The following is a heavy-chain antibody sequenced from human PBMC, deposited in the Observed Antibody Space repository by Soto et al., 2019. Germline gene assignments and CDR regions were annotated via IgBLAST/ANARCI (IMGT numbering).Heavy chain of an antibody. V-gene: IGHV1-69*06. Sequence: SVKVSCKASGGTFSSYAISWVRQAPGQGLEWMGGIIPIFGTANYAQKFQGRVTITADKSTSTAYMELSSLRSEDTAVYYCARDAGYYDSRGDYYYYGMDVWGQGTTVTVSS. CDR2: IIPIFGTA. J-gene: IGHJ6*02. D-gene: IGHD3-22*01. CDR3: ARDAGYYDSRGDYYYYGMDV. CDR1: GGTFSSYA.